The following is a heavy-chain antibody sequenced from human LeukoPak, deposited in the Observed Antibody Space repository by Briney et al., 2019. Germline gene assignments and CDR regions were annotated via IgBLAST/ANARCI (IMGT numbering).Heavy chain of an antibody. V-gene: IGHV1-3*01. D-gene: IGHD3-16*02. Sequence: GASVKVSCKVSGYTLTELSMHWVRQAPGQRLEWMGWNNAGNGNTKYSQKFQGRVTITRDTSASTAYMELSSLRSEDTAMYYCAREDVVDYVWGSYRFWGQGTLVTVSS. J-gene: IGHJ4*02. CDR1: GYTLTELS. CDR2: NNAGNGNT. CDR3: AREDVVDYVWGSYRF.